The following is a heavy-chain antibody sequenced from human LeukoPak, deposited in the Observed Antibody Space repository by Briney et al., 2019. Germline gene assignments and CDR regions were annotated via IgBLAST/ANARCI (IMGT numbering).Heavy chain of an antibody. D-gene: IGHD4-17*01. CDR2: IRYDGSNK. CDR1: GFTFSSYG. V-gene: IGHV3-30*02. J-gene: IGHJ4*02. Sequence: GGSLRLSCAASGFTFSSYGMHWVRQAPGKGLEWVAFIRYDGSNKYYADSVKGRFTISRDNSKNTLYLQMNSLRAEDTAVYYCAKARTVTTSHLGYWGQGTLVTVSS. CDR3: AKARTVTTSHLGY.